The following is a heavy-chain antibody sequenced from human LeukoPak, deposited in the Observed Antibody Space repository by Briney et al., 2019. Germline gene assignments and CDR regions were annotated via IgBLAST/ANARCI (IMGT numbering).Heavy chain of an antibody. CDR2: INPNSGGT. D-gene: IGHD3-3*01. CDR1: AYTFTGYY. Sequence: ASVKVSCKASAYTFTGYYIHWVRQAPGQGLEWMGWINPNSGGTNYAQKFQGRVTMTRDTSINTAYMELSRVRSDDTAVYYCARESDDFSFDYWGQGTLVTVSS. CDR3: ARESDDFSFDY. V-gene: IGHV1-2*02. J-gene: IGHJ4*02.